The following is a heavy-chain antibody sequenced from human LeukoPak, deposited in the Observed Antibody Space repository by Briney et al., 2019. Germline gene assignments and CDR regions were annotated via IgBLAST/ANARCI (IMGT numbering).Heavy chain of an antibody. CDR1: GGSINSHY. CDR3: VRRDTGWNYFDY. Sequence: SETLSLTCAVSGGSINSHYWGWIRQPPGKGLQWIGDIYSTGKNNYNPSLKSRVTISLDTSKSHLSLNVTSVLAADTAIYYCVRRDTGWNYFDYWGQGILVTVSS. V-gene: IGHV4-4*08. CDR2: IYSTGKN. J-gene: IGHJ4*02. D-gene: IGHD6-19*01.